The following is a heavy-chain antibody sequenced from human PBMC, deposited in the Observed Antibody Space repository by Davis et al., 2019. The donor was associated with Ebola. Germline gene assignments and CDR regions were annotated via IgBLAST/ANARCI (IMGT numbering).Heavy chain of an antibody. Sequence: GGSLRLSCAASGFVFRNYVMSWVRQAPGKGLEWVSTLGTSADTYYADSVKGHFTISRDNSKNTLYLQMGSLRAEDMAVYYCARRGYSYELDYWGQGTLVTVSS. D-gene: IGHD5-18*01. V-gene: IGHV3-23*01. CDR1: GFVFRNYV. J-gene: IGHJ4*02. CDR3: ARRGYSYELDY. CDR2: LGTSADT.